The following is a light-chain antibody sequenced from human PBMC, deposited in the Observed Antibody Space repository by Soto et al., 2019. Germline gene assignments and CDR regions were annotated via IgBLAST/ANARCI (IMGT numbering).Light chain of an antibody. CDR1: SGSVSSNYY. CDR3: WLYLGSGLSPNYV. CDR2: STN. Sequence: QTVVTQEPSFSVSPGGTVTLTCGLSSGSVSSNYYPSWHQQTPGQAPRTLIYSTNTRSSGVPDRFSGSILGNKAALTITGAQADDEADYSCWLYLGSGLSPNYVFGTGTKLTVL. V-gene: IGLV8-61*01. J-gene: IGLJ1*01.